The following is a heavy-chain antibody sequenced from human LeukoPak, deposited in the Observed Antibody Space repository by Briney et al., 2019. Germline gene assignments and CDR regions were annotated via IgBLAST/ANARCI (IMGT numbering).Heavy chain of an antibody. J-gene: IGHJ3*02. Sequence: SQTLSLTCAVSGGSIGSGGYSWSWIRQPPGKGLEWIGYIYHSGSTYYNPSLKSRVTISVDRSKNQFSLKLSSVTAADTAVYYCARSSGAGAFDIWGQGTMVTVSS. CDR1: GGSIGSGGYS. CDR2: IYHSGST. D-gene: IGHD1-26*01. V-gene: IGHV4-30-2*01. CDR3: ARSSGAGAFDI.